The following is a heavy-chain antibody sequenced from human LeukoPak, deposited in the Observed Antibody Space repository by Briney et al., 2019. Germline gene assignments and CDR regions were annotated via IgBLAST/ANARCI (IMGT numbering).Heavy chain of an antibody. J-gene: IGHJ4*02. D-gene: IGHD2-2*01. CDR2: INPNSGGT. CDR3: ARETPGCSSTSCYFDY. CDR1: GYTFTGYY. V-gene: IGHV1-2*02. Sequence: ASVRVSCKASGYTFTGYYMHWVRQAPGQGLERMGWINPNSGGTNYAQKFQGRVTMTRDTSISTAYMELSRLRSDDTAVYYCARETPGCSSTSCYFDYWGQGTLVTVSS.